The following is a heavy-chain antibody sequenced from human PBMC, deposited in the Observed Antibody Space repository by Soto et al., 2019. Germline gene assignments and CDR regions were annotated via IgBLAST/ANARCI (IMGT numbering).Heavy chain of an antibody. CDR2: INHSGST. V-gene: IGHV4-34*01. J-gene: IGHJ5*02. CDR1: GGSFSGYY. Sequence: SETLSLTCAVYGGSFSGYYWSWIRQPPGKGLEWIGEINHSGSTNYNPSLKSRVTISVDTSKNQFSLKLSSVTAADTAVYYCARPKNWNRRTSWFDPWGQGTLVTVSS. D-gene: IGHD1-1*01. CDR3: ARPKNWNRRTSWFDP.